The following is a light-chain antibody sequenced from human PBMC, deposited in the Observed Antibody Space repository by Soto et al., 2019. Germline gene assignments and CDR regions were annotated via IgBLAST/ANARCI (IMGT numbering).Light chain of an antibody. CDR3: QSYDSSLSGSV. V-gene: IGLV1-40*01. J-gene: IGLJ2*01. CDR2: GNS. Sequence: SVLTQPPSVSGAPGQRVTISCTGSSSNIAAGYVVHWYQQLPGTAPKLLIYGNSNRPSGVPDRFSGSKSGTSASLAITGLQAEDEADYYCQSYDSSLSGSVFGGGTKVTVL. CDR1: SSNIAAGYV.